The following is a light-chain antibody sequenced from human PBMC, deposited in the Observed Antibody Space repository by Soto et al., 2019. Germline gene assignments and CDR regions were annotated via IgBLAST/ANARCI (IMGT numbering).Light chain of an antibody. V-gene: IGKV3-15*01. Sequence: DIVLTQSPGTLSLSPGERATLSCRASQSVSSKYLAWYQQKPGQPPRVLIYGTSTRATGVPARFSGRGSGTEFTLTISSLQSEDFAVYYCQQYTNWPPNTFGQGTRLEMK. CDR2: GTS. J-gene: IGKJ5*01. CDR1: QSVSSKY. CDR3: QQYTNWPPNT.